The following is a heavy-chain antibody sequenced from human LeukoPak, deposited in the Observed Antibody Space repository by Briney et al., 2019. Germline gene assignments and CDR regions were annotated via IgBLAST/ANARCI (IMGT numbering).Heavy chain of an antibody. D-gene: IGHD5-12*01. V-gene: IGHV4-34*01. Sequence: SETLSLTCAVYGGSFSGYYWSWIRQPPGKGLEWIGEINHSGSTNYNPSLKSRVTISVDTSMNQFSLKLSSVTAADTAVYYCARHSTPWMVATIGNYFDYWGQGTLVTVSS. CDR1: GGSFSGYY. CDR2: INHSGST. J-gene: IGHJ4*02. CDR3: ARHSTPWMVATIGNYFDY.